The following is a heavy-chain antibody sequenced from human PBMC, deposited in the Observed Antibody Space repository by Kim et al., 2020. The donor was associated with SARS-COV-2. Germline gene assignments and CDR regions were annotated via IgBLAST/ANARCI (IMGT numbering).Heavy chain of an antibody. V-gene: IGHV3-23*01. J-gene: IGHJ1*01. CDR2: ISLGGTSS. CDR3: AKELDYYGSSGYLKYFHH. CDR1: GFTFGSSA. Sequence: GGSLRLSCAASGFTFGSSAMSWVRQAPGKGLEWVSSISLGGTSSFYADSVKGRFTISRDNSNNTLYLQMTSLRAEDTAMYYCAKELDYYGSSGYLKYFHHWGQGTLVTVSS. D-gene: IGHD3-22*01.